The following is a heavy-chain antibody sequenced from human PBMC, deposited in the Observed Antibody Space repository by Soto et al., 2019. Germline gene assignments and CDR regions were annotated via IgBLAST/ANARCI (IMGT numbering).Heavy chain of an antibody. CDR3: ARGFDSSGYYRYYFDY. CDR1: GGTFSSYA. J-gene: IGHJ4*02. D-gene: IGHD3-22*01. V-gene: IGHV1-69*13. CDR2: IIPIFGTA. Sequence: GASVKVSCKASGGTFSSYAISWVRQAPGQGLEWMGGIIPIFGTANYAQKFQGRVTITADESTSTAYMELSSLRSEDTAVYYCARGFDSSGYYRYYFDYWGQGXLVTVHS.